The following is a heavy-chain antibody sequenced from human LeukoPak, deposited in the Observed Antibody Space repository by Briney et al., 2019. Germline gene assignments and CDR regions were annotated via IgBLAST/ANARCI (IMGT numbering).Heavy chain of an antibody. V-gene: IGHV1-46*01. J-gene: IGHJ4*02. CDR3: ARTPVPYWYDSSGYYDY. CDR1: GYTFTSYY. Sequence: GASVKVSCKASGYTFTSYYMHWVRQAPGQGLEWMGIINPSGGSTSYAQKFQGRVTMTRDTSTSTVYMELSSLRSEDTAVYYCARTPVPYWYDSSGYYDYWGQGTLVTVSS. CDR2: INPSGGST. D-gene: IGHD3-22*01.